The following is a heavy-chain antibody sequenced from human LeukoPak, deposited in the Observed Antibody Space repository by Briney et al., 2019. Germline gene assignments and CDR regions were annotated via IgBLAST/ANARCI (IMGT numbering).Heavy chain of an antibody. D-gene: IGHD3-3*01. J-gene: IGHJ4*02. Sequence: ASVKVSCKASGGTFSSYTISWVRQAPGQGLEWMGRIIPILGIANYAQKFQGRVTITADKSTSTAYMGLSSLRSEDTAVYYCARDPNFWSGRNDYWGQGTLVTVSS. V-gene: IGHV1-69*04. CDR1: GGTFSSYT. CDR3: ARDPNFWSGRNDY. CDR2: IIPILGIA.